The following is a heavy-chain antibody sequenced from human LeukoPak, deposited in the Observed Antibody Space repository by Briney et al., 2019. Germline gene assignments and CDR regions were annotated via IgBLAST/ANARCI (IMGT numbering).Heavy chain of an antibody. CDR2: ISYDGSTK. D-gene: IGHD5-24*01. Sequence: GGSLRLSCAASGFTFSSYAMHWVRQAPGKGLEWVAVISYDGSTKNYADSVKGRFTISRDNSKNTLYLQMNSLRAEDTAVYYCARGDVRGRWLQSAFDIWGQGTMVTVSS. CDR3: ARGDVRGRWLQSAFDI. CDR1: GFTFSSYA. V-gene: IGHV3-30*04. J-gene: IGHJ3*02.